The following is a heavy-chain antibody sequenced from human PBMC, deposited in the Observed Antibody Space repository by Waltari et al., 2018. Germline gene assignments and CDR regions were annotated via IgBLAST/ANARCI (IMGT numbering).Heavy chain of an antibody. CDR2: ISYDGSNK. V-gene: IGHV3-30*18. CDR3: AKSRRGEHDAFDI. CDR1: GFTFSSYG. J-gene: IGHJ3*02. D-gene: IGHD3-10*01. Sequence: QVQLVESGGGVVQPGRSLRLSCAASGFTFSSYGMPWARQAPGKGLEWVAVISYDGSNKYYADSVKGRFTISRDNSKNTLYLQMNSLRAEDTAVYYCAKSRRGEHDAFDIWGQGTMVTVSS.